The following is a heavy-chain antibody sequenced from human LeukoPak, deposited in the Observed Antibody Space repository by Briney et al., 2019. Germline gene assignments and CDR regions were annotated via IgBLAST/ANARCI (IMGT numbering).Heavy chain of an antibody. V-gene: IGHV3-11*01. CDR1: GGSFSGYY. Sequence: LSLTCAVYGGSFSGYYWSWIRQPPGKGLEWVSYISSSGSTIYYADSVKGRFTISRDNAKNSLYLQMNSLRAEDTAVYYCARDGCNYYDSSGYCDWGQGTLVTVSS. D-gene: IGHD3-22*01. CDR3: ARDGCNYYDSSGYCD. J-gene: IGHJ4*02. CDR2: ISSSGSTI.